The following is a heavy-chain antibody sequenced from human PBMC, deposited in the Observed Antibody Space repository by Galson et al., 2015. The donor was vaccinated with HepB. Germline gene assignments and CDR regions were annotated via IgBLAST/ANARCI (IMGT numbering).Heavy chain of an antibody. CDR1: GFTFSSYG. CDR2: IWYDGSNK. CDR3: ARDTAVPIFGVAFMDARSGNYMDV. D-gene: IGHD3-3*01. V-gene: IGHV3-33*01. J-gene: IGHJ6*03. Sequence: SLRLSCAASGFTFSSYGMHWVRQAPGKGLEWVAVIWYDGSNKYYADSVKGRFTISRDNSKNTLYLQMNSLRAEDTAVYYCARDTAVPIFGVAFMDARSGNYMDVWGKGTTVTVSS.